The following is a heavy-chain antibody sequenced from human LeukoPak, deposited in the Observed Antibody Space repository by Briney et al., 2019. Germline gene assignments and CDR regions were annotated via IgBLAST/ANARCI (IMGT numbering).Heavy chain of an antibody. CDR3: ATDDNSGSYYYGMDV. J-gene: IGHJ6*02. Sequence: GASVKVSCKVSGYTLTELSMHWVRQAPGKGLEWMGGFDPEDGETIYAQKFQGRVTMTEDTSTDTAYMELSSLRSEDAAVYYCATDDNSGSYYYGMDVWGQGTTVTVSS. CDR2: FDPEDGET. V-gene: IGHV1-24*01. CDR1: GYTLTELS. D-gene: IGHD1-26*01.